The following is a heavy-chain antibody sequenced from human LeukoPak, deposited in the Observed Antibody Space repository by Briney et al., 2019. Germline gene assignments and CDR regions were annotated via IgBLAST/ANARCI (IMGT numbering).Heavy chain of an antibody. CDR2: INPNSGGT. J-gene: IGHJ5*02. Sequence: ASVKVSCKASGYTFTGYYMRWVRQAPGQGLEWMGWINPNSGGTNYAQKFQGRVTMTRDTSISTAYMELSRLRSDDTAVYYCAREPPHYYDSNGFDPWGQGTLVTVSS. CDR1: GYTFTGYY. D-gene: IGHD3-22*01. V-gene: IGHV1-2*02. CDR3: AREPPHYYDSNGFDP.